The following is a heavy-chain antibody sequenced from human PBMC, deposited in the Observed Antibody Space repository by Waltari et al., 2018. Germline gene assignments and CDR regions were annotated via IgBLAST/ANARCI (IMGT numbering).Heavy chain of an antibody. CDR1: GGSFSGYY. Sequence: QVQLQQWGAGLLKPSETLSLTCAVYGGSFSGYYWSWIRQPPGKGLEWIGEINHSGSTNYNPSLKSRVTIAVDTSKNQVSLKLSSVTAADTAVYYCARRRDVEMATMKGNWFDPWGQGTLVTVSS. J-gene: IGHJ5*02. CDR2: INHSGST. D-gene: IGHD5-12*01. CDR3: ARRRDVEMATMKGNWFDP. V-gene: IGHV4-34*01.